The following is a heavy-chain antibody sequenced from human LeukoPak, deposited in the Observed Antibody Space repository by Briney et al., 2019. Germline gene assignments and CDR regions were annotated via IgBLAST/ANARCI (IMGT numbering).Heavy chain of an antibody. D-gene: IGHD2-2*01. Sequence: PGGSLRLSCAASGFTFSSYAMHWVRQAPGKGLEWVAVISYDGSNKYYADSVKGRFTISRDNSKNTLYPQMNSLRAEDTAVYYCARNGRREYQLLSFDYWGQGTLVTVSS. V-gene: IGHV3-30-3*01. CDR3: ARNGRREYQLLSFDY. CDR2: ISYDGSNK. CDR1: GFTFSSYA. J-gene: IGHJ4*02.